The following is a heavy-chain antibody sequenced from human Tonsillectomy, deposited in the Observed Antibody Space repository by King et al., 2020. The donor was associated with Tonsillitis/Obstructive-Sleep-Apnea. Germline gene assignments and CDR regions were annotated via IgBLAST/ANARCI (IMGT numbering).Heavy chain of an antibody. Sequence: QLQESGPGLVKPSETLSLTCTVSGGSISSYYWSWIRQPPGKGLEWIGYIYYSGSTNYNPSLKSRVTISVDTSKNQLSLKLSSVTAADTAVYYCAILRADYDYVWGDRRGWFDPWGQGTLVTVSS. CDR2: IYYSGST. V-gene: IGHV4-59*08. CDR1: GGSISSYY. J-gene: IGHJ5*02. CDR3: AILRADYDYVWGDRRGWFDP. D-gene: IGHD3-16*01.